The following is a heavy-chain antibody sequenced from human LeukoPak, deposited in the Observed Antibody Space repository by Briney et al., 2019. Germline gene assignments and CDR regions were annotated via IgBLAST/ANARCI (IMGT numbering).Heavy chain of an antibody. CDR2: INHSGST. CDR1: GGSISSGGYY. Sequence: SETLSLTCTVSGGSISSGGYYWSWIRQPPGKGLEWIGEINHSGSTNYNPSLKSRVTISVDTSKNQFSLKLSSVTAADTAVYYCASVDTAMVSDYWGQGTLVTVSS. D-gene: IGHD5-18*01. CDR3: ASVDTAMVSDY. V-gene: IGHV4-39*07. J-gene: IGHJ4*02.